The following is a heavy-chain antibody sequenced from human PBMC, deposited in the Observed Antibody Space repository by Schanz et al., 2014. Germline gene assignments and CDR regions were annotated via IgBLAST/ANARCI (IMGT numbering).Heavy chain of an antibody. CDR2: ISSSGSYT. V-gene: IGHV3-11*05. Sequence: QVQLVESGGGLVKPGGSLRLSCAASGFTFSDYYMSWIRQAPGKGLEWVSYISSSGSYTNYADSVKGRFTTSRDNSKNTVYLQMNSLRAEDTAVYFCASLIGTTSAHFYGMDVWGQGTTVTVSS. CDR1: GFTFSDYY. J-gene: IGHJ6*02. CDR3: ASLIGTTSAHFYGMDV. D-gene: IGHD1-7*01.